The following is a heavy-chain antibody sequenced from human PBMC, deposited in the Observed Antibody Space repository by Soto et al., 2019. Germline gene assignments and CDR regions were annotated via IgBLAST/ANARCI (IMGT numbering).Heavy chain of an antibody. Sequence: QVQLVQSGAEVKKPGSSVKVSCKASGGTFSSYAISWVRQAPGQGLEWMGGIIPIFGTANYAQKFQGRVTSTADESTSTAYMELSSLRSEDTAVYYCARETRRYDAHRPPIDYGMDVWGQGTTVTVSS. CDR1: GGTFSSYA. J-gene: IGHJ6*02. V-gene: IGHV1-69*01. CDR2: IIPIFGTA. CDR3: ARETRRYDAHRPPIDYGMDV. D-gene: IGHD3-3*01.